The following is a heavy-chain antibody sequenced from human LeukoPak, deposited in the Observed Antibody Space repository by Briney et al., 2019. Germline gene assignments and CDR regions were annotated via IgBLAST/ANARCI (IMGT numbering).Heavy chain of an antibody. CDR2: IYYSGST. CDR1: GGSFSGYY. V-gene: IGHV4-34*01. D-gene: IGHD5/OR15-5a*01. J-gene: IGHJ3*01. Sequence: SETLSLTCAVYGGSFSGYYWSWIRQPPGKGLEWIGSIYYSGSTYYNPSLKSRVTISVDTSKNEFSLQLISVTAADTAIYFCARGRSNAFDVWGPGTVVTVSS. CDR3: ARGRSNAFDV.